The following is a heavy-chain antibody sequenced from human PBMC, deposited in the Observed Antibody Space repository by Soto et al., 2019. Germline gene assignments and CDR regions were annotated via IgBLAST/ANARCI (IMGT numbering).Heavy chain of an antibody. J-gene: IGHJ6*02. CDR3: AREVYSYGYYYYYGMDV. CDR1: GGSISSYY. Sequence: PSETLSLTCTVSGGSISSYYWSWIRQPPGKGLEWIGYIYYSGSTNYNPSLKSRVTISVDTSKNQFSLKLSSVTAADTAVYYCAREVYSYGYYYYYGMDVWGQGTTVTV. V-gene: IGHV4-59*01. CDR2: IYYSGST. D-gene: IGHD5-18*01.